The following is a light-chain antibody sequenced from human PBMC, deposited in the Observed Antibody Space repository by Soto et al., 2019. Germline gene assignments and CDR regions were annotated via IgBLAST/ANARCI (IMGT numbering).Light chain of an antibody. V-gene: IGLV2-8*01. J-gene: IGLJ1*01. Sequence: QSALTQPPSASGSPGQSVALSCTGTSSDVGGYNYVSWYQQHPGKAPKLMIYEVNKRPSGVPDRFSGSKSGNTASLTVSGLQAEDEADYYCSSYAGSSNVFGTGTRSPP. CDR2: EVN. CDR1: SSDVGGYNY. CDR3: SSYAGSSNV.